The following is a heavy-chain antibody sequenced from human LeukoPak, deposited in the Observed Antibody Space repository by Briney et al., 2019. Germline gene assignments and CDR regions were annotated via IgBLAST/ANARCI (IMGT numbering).Heavy chain of an antibody. CDR2: FDPEDGET. Sequence: GASVKVSCKVSGYTLTELSMHWVRQAPGKGLEWMGGFDPEDGETIYAQKFQGRVTMTEDTSTDTAYMELSSLRSEDTAVYYCATFGAIAAPPYYFDYWGQGTLVTVSS. D-gene: IGHD6-6*01. CDR1: GYTLTELS. CDR3: ATFGAIAAPPYYFDY. V-gene: IGHV1-24*01. J-gene: IGHJ4*02.